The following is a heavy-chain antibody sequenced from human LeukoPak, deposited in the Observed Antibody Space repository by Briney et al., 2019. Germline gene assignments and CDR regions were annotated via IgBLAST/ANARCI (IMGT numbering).Heavy chain of an antibody. Sequence: SETLSLTCTVYSESFSRYYWSWIRQSPGMGLEWIGEIYESGGTTYNPSLKSRVTISIDTSKNQFSLNLTSVTAADTAVYYCARISAAGCFDHWGQGTLVTVSS. V-gene: IGHV4-34*01. D-gene: IGHD6-13*01. J-gene: IGHJ4*02. CDR1: SESFSRYY. CDR2: IYESGGT. CDR3: ARISAAGCFDH.